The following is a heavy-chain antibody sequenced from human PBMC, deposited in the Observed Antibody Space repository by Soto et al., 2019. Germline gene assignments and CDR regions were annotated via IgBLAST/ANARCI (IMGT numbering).Heavy chain of an antibody. CDR2: INHSGST. CDR1: GGSFSGYS. V-gene: IGHV4-34*01. Sequence: PSETLSLTXAVYGGSFSGYSWTWIRQPPGTGLEWIGEINHSGSTNYNPSLKSRVTISVDTSKNQFSLKLTSVTAADTAVYYCARDKITGLFDYWGQGTLVTVS. CDR3: ARDKITGLFDY. J-gene: IGHJ4*02. D-gene: IGHD2-8*02.